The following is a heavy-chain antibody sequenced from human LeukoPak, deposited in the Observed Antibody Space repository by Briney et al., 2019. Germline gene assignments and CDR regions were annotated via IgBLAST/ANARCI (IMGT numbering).Heavy chain of an antibody. CDR3: ASSITIFGVVIIRGY. J-gene: IGHJ4*02. V-gene: IGHV4-34*01. Sequence: PSETLSLTCAVYGGSFSGYYWSWIRQPPGKGLEWIGEINHSGSTNYNPSLKSRVTISVDTSKNQFSLKLSSVTAADTAVYYCASSITIFGVVIIRGYWGRGTLVTVSS. CDR2: INHSGST. D-gene: IGHD3-3*01. CDR1: GGSFSGYY.